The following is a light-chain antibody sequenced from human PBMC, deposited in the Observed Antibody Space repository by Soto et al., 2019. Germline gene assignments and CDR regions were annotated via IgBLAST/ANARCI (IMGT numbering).Light chain of an antibody. J-gene: IGLJ1*01. CDR1: SSDFGGFNY. CDR2: EVR. CDR3: SSYTSSSSGV. Sequence: QSALTQPASVSGSPGQSITISCTGTSSDFGGFNYVSWYQQHPGKTPKLLIYEVRNRPSGVSNRFSGSKSGDTVSLTISGLQAENEADYYCSSYTSSSSGVFGTGTKVTVL. V-gene: IGLV2-14*01.